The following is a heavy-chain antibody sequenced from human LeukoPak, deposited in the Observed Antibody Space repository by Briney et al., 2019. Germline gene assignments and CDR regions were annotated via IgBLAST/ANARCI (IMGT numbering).Heavy chain of an antibody. CDR1: GFTFSSYG. D-gene: IGHD2-15*01. J-gene: IGHJ3*02. Sequence: GGSLRLSCAASGFTFSSYGMHWVRQAPGKGLEWVAVISYDGSKKYYADSVKGRFTISRDNSKNTLYLQMNSLRAEDTAVYYCARGALGLSGRIVDAFDIWGQGTRVTVSS. CDR2: ISYDGSKK. CDR3: ARGALGLSGRIVDAFDI. V-gene: IGHV3-30*03.